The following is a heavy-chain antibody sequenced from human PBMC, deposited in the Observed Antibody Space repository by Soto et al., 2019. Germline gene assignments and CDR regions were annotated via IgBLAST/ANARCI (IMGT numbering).Heavy chain of an antibody. CDR1: AGSISSYY. CDR2: VYFSGST. CDR3: ARIPVDTYMIYWDDP. J-gene: IGHJ5*02. Sequence: LSLTCTVSAGSISSYYWSWIRQPPRKGLEWIGYVYFSGSTDYNPTLKSRVSISVDTSKNQFSLNLKSVTAADTAVYYCARIPVDTYMIYWDDPWGQGIPVTVSS. D-gene: IGHD3-16*01. V-gene: IGHV4-59*01.